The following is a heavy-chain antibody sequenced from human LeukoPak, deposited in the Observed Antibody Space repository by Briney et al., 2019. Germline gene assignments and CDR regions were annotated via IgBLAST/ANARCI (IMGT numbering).Heavy chain of an antibody. CDR1: GGSISPYY. CDR3: ARSTGSTMFIDY. J-gene: IGHJ4*02. V-gene: IGHV4-59*01. CDR2: IYYSGNT. Sequence: SETLSLTCTVSGGSISPYYWSWIRQPPGKGLEWLGYIYYSGNTEYKPSLKSRVAMSVDTSKNQFSLRLSSVTAADTAVYYCARSTGSTMFIDYWGQGTLVSVSS. D-gene: IGHD3-10*02.